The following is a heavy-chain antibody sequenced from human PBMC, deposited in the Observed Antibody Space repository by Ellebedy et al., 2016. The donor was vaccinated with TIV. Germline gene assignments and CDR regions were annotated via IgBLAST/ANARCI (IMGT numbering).Heavy chain of an antibody. CDR3: AREGGCGSGACWAFDY. Sequence: GESLKISCAASGFAFSNHWMHWARQAPGMGLEWVPRIHNVGSSPIYADSVKGRFTISRDNAKNTLYLQMKSLRAEDTAVYSCAREGGCGSGACWAFDYWGQGTLVTASS. V-gene: IGHV3-74*01. CDR2: IHNVGSSP. D-gene: IGHD2-21*02. J-gene: IGHJ4*02. CDR1: GFAFSNHW.